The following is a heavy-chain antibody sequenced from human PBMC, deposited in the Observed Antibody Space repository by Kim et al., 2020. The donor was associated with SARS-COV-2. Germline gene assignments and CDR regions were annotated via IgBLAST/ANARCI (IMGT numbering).Heavy chain of an antibody. D-gene: IGHD3-22*01. CDR3: AKTYYYDSSGYLELLRIRNYYYYGMDV. Sequence: GGSLRLSCAASGFTFSSYGMHWVRQAPGKGLEWVAVISYDGSNKYYADSVKGRFTISRDNSKNTLYLQMNSLRAEDTAVYYCAKTYYYDSSGYLELLRIRNYYYYGMDVWGQGTTVTVSS. J-gene: IGHJ6*02. V-gene: IGHV3-30*18. CDR1: GFTFSSYG. CDR2: ISYDGSNK.